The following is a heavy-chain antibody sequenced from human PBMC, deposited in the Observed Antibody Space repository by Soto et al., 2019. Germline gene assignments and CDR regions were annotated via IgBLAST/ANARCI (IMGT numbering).Heavy chain of an antibody. CDR2: INAGNGNT. D-gene: IGHD5-12*01. CDR1: GYTFTSYA. J-gene: IGHJ6*02. Sequence: QVQLVQSGAEEKKPGASVKVSCKASGYTFTSYAMHWVRQAPGQRLEWMGWINAGNGNTKYSQKFQGRVTITRDTSASTAYKELSSLRSEDTAVYYYAREIQMATIPYYYHGMDVWGPGTTVTVSS. CDR3: AREIQMATIPYYYHGMDV. V-gene: IGHV1-3*05.